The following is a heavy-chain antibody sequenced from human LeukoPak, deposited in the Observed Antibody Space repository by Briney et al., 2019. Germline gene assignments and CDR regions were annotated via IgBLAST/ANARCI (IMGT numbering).Heavy chain of an antibody. CDR3: ARGVAVAGTSHSPFDY. CDR2: IWYDRSNK. J-gene: IGHJ4*02. D-gene: IGHD6-19*01. CDR1: GFTFSSYG. Sequence: GRPLRLSCAASGFTFSSYGMHWVRQAPGKGLGWGAVIWYDRSNKYYADSVKGRFTISRDNSKNTLYLQMNSLRAEDTAVYYCARGVAVAGTSHSPFDYWGQGTLVTVSS. V-gene: IGHV3-33*01.